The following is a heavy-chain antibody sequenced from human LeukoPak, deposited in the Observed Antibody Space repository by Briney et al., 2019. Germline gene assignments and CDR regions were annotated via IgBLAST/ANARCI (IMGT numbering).Heavy chain of an antibody. CDR2: SNAGNGNT. CDR3: ARDTEWELNPDYFDY. V-gene: IGHV1-3*02. Sequence: ASVKVSCKASGYTFTSYAMHWVRQAPGQRLEWMGWSNAGNGNTKYSQEFQGRVTITRDTSASTAYMELRSLRSDDTAVYYCARDTEWELNPDYFDYWGQGTLVTVSS. D-gene: IGHD1-26*01. J-gene: IGHJ4*02. CDR1: GYTFTSYA.